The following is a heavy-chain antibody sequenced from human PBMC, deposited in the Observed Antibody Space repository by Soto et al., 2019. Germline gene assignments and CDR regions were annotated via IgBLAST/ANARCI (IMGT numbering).Heavy chain of an antibody. Sequence: ASVKVSCKASGYTFTSYGISWVRQAPGQGLEWMGWISAYNGNTNYAQKLQGRVTMTTDTSTSTAYMELRSLRSDDTAVYYCTRDPYYGSGRFSWFDPWGQGTLVTVSS. CDR3: TRDPYYGSGRFSWFDP. J-gene: IGHJ5*02. CDR2: ISAYNGNT. D-gene: IGHD3-10*01. V-gene: IGHV1-18*01. CDR1: GYTFTSYG.